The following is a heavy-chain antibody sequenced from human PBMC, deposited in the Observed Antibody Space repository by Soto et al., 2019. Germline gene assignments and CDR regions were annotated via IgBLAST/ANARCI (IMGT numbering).Heavy chain of an antibody. J-gene: IGHJ4*02. Sequence: PGGSLRLSCAASGFTFNTYGMHWVRQAAGKALEWVAFISYDGSVKYYADSVKGRFIISRDNSRKTMYLQMNSLRAEDTAVYYCVRDLTLYRMRDTNSWDSWGQGSLVTVSS. CDR2: ISYDGSVK. V-gene: IGHV3-30*03. CDR1: GFTFNTYG. CDR3: VRDLTLYRMRDTNSWDS. D-gene: IGHD2-8*01.